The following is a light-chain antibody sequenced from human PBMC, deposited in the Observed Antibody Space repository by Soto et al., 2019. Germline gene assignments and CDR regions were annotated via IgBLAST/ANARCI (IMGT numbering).Light chain of an antibody. Sequence: EIVLTQSPATLYLSPGERATLSCRASQNIDSYLAWYQQKPGQAPRLLIHDTSKRATGIPARFSGSGSVTVFTSPISSLEPEESGVYYCQQRTTWPALSFGGGTRVEV. CDR1: QNIDSY. J-gene: IGKJ4*01. V-gene: IGKV3-11*01. CDR3: QQRTTWPALS. CDR2: DTS.